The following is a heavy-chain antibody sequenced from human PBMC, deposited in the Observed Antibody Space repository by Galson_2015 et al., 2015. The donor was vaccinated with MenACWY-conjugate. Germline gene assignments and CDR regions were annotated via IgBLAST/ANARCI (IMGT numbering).Heavy chain of an antibody. V-gene: IGHV5-51*01. Sequence: QYGAEVKGPGESLTISCKEYGATFTDYWIGWERQKPGQGPEWMGLIRLQYSITQYHPSSQGYVTMSADKSTGTAYLPWGSLKASGSPMLYLAVAGEGNFFLDYLGQGTLVTVSS. J-gene: IGHJ4*02. CDR1: GATFTDYW. CDR3: AVAGEGNFFLDY. CDR2: IRLQYSIT. D-gene: IGHD3-10*01.